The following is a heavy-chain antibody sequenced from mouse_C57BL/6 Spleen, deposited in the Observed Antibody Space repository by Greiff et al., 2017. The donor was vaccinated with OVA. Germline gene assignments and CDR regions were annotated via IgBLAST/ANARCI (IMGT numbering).Heavy chain of an antibody. V-gene: IGHV1-55*01. D-gene: IGHD1-1*01. J-gene: IGHJ4*01. Sequence: QVQLQQPGAELVKPGASVKMSCKASGYTFTSYWITWVKQRPGQGLEWIGDIYPGSGSTNYNEKFKSKATLTVDTSSSTAYMQLSSLTSEDSAVYYCARALTTVVADYYAMDYWGQGTSVTVSS. CDR2: IYPGSGST. CDR3: ARALTTVVADYYAMDY. CDR1: GYTFTSYW.